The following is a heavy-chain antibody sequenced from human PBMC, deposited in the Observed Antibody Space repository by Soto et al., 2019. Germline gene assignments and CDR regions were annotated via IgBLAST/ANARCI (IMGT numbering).Heavy chain of an antibody. CDR1: GGSITSGNSYS. D-gene: IGHD3-10*01. V-gene: IGHV4-30-2*01. CDR2: ISQTGAT. J-gene: IGHJ5*02. CDR3: ARAVSPYFGTWFDP. Sequence: SETLSLTCAVSGGSITSGNSYSWAWIRQPPGRGLEWIGSISQTGATSYNPSLKSRVSVSLDKSKNQFSLRLSSVTAADMAVYYCARAVSPYFGTWFDPWGQGTLVTVSS.